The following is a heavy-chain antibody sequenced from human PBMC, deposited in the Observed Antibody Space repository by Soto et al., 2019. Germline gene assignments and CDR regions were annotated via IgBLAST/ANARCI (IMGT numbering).Heavy chain of an antibody. J-gene: IGHJ6*02. CDR1: GGSLSGYY. D-gene: IGHD2-15*01. Sequence: SETLSLTCAVYGGSLSGYYWSWIRQTPGKGLEWIAEINHSASTSYNPSLKSRATISLDTSKNQISLNLSSVTAADSAVYYCTRRKTVVVAATCHYYYGLDVWGQGTTVTVSS. CDR3: TRRKTVVVAATCHYYYGLDV. V-gene: IGHV4-34*01. CDR2: INHSAST.